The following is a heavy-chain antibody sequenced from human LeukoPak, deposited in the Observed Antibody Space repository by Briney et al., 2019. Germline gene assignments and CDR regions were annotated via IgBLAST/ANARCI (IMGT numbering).Heavy chain of an antibody. V-gene: IGHV5-51*01. CDR3: ARLNRYCSGGSCYGHRAFDI. J-gene: IGHJ3*02. CDR2: IYPGDSDT. D-gene: IGHD2-15*01. Sequence: GESLKISCKVSGYTFTTFWIGWVRQMPGKGLEWMGIIYPGDSDTRYSPSFQGQVTISADKSISTAYLQWSSLKASDTAMYYCARLNRYCSGGSCYGHRAFDIWGQGTMVTVSS. CDR1: GYTFTTFW.